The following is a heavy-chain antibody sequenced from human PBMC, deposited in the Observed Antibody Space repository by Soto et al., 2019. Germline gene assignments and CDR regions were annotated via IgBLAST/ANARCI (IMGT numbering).Heavy chain of an antibody. V-gene: IGHV3-23*01. Sequence: EVQLLESGGGLVQPGGSLRLSCAASGFTFSNYAVTWVRQAPGKGLEWVSTISGSGGSTYYADSVKGRFTISRDNSKNTLYRQMNSLRAEDTAVYYCAKGQGSSWYEIDYWGQGTLVTVSS. CDR2: ISGSGGST. J-gene: IGHJ4*02. CDR3: AKGQGSSWYEIDY. D-gene: IGHD6-13*01. CDR1: GFTFSNYA.